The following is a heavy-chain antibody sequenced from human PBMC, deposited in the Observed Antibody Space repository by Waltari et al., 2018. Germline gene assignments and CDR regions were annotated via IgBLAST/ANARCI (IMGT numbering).Heavy chain of an antibody. V-gene: IGHV1-8*02. J-gene: IGHJ3*02. Sequence: QVQLVQSGAEMKNPGASVKVSCKASGYTFNNYDINWVRQAPGQGLEWMGWMNPNSANTGYAQRFQGRVSMTADTSISTAYMELSGLRSDDTAVYYCARGNYYGNSVYDAFDIWGQGTMVTVSS. CDR2: MNPNSANT. CDR1: GYTFNNYD. CDR3: ARGNYYGNSVYDAFDI. D-gene: IGHD3-22*01.